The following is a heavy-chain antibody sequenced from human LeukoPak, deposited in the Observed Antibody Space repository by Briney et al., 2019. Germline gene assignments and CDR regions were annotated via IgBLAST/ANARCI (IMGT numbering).Heavy chain of an antibody. CDR3: ARVEAVYYYGSASPYSPY. V-gene: IGHV3-30*02. D-gene: IGHD3-10*01. Sequence: GGSLRLSCAASGFTFSSYSMNWVRQAPGKGLEWVTFIRYDGTNEYYADSVRGRFTISRDNSKNTLYLQMNSLRPEDTAVYYCARVEAVYYYGSASPYSPYWGQGTLVTVSS. CDR2: IRYDGTNE. CDR1: GFTFSSYS. J-gene: IGHJ4*02.